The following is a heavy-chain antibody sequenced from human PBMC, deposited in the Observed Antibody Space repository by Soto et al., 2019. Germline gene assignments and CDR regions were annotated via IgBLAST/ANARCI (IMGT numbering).Heavy chain of an antibody. CDR1: GGSISSGGYY. D-gene: IGHD3-3*01. V-gene: IGHV4-39*07. J-gene: IGHJ5*02. CDR2: INHSGST. CDR3: ARGRIATYYDFWSGSGLVNWFDP. Sequence: PSETLSLTCTVSGGSISSGGYYCSWIRQPPGKGLEWIGEINHSGSTNYNPSLESRVTISVDTSKNQFSLKLSSVTAADTAVYYCARGRIATYYDFWSGSGLVNWFDPWGQGTLVTVPQ.